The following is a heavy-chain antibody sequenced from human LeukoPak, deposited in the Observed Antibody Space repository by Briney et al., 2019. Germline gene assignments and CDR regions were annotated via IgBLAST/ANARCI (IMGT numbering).Heavy chain of an antibody. Sequence: GGSLRLSCAASALTFSDYSMNWVRQAPGKGLEWISYISSNGSTIYYAASVKGRFTISRDSAKNSLYLQMNGLRAEDTAMYYCARGPKTSFDYWGQGTLVTVSS. CDR1: ALTFSDYS. V-gene: IGHV3-48*01. J-gene: IGHJ4*02. CDR2: ISSNGSTI. CDR3: ARGPKTSFDY.